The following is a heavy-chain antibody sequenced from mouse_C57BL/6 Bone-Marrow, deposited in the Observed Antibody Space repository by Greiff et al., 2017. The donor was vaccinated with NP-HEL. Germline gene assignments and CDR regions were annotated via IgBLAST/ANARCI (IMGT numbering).Heavy chain of an antibody. CDR1: GYTFTSYW. CDR3: TRSYDGYYSYAMDY. J-gene: IGHJ4*01. V-gene: IGHV1-5*01. D-gene: IGHD2-3*01. Sequence: VQLQQSGTVLARPGASVKMSCKTSGYTFTSYWMHWVKQRPGQGLEWIGAIYPGNSDTSYNQKFKGKAKLTAVTSASTAYMELSILTNEDSAVYYCTRSYDGYYSYAMDYWGQGTSVTVSS. CDR2: IYPGNSDT.